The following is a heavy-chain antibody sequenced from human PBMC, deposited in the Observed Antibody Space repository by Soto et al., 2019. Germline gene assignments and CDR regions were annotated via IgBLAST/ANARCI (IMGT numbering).Heavy chain of an antibody. V-gene: IGHV6-1*01. D-gene: IGHD5-12*01. CDR1: GDSVSSSRSA. CDR2: TYYRSKWYT. Sequence: SQTLSLTCAIFGDSVSSSRSAWNWIRQSPSRGLEYLGRTYYRSKWYTEYAVSVKNRITINPDTSKNQFSPQLSSVTPGDKDVYYCVRGLRRDGYVYEGLDYWGPGTLVTVSS. J-gene: IGHJ4*02. CDR3: VRGLRRDGYVYEGLDY.